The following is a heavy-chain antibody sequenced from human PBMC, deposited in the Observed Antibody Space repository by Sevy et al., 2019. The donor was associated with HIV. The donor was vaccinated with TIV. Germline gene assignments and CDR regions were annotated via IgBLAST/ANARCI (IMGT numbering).Heavy chain of an antibody. Sequence: GGSLRLSCAASGFTFSNYWMTWVRQAPGKGLEWVANLKQDGSEEYYVDSVKGRFTISRDNAKNSLYLQMNSLRAEDTAVYYCARKGYCSVVTCYAYNWFDLWGQGTLVTVSS. V-gene: IGHV3-7*01. CDR2: LKQDGSEE. CDR1: GFTFSNYW. J-gene: IGHJ5*02. CDR3: ARKGYCSVVTCYAYNWFDL. D-gene: IGHD2-15*01.